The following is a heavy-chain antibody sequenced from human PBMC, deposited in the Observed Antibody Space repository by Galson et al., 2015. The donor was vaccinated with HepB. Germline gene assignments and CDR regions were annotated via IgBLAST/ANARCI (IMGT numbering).Heavy chain of an antibody. Sequence: SLRLSCAASGFTFSNAWMNWVRQAPGKGLEWVGRIKSKTDGGITDYAAPVKGRVTISRDDSKNTLYLQMNSLKTEDTAVYYCTTRVGATNFDYWGQGTLVTVSP. V-gene: IGHV3-15*07. CDR1: GFTFSNAW. D-gene: IGHD1-26*01. CDR3: TTRVGATNFDY. CDR2: IKSKTDGGIT. J-gene: IGHJ4*02.